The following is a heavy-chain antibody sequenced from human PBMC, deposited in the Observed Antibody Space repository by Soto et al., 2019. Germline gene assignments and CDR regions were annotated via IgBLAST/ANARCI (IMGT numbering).Heavy chain of an antibody. CDR1: GASVSSYY. V-gene: IGHV4-59*02. CDR2: ILYTGNT. CDR3: ARAAYGSGSYYAHYYYSAMDV. Sequence: PSETLSLTCTVSGASVSSYYWSWIRQPPGKGLEWLGYILYTGNTNYNPSLKSRVTMSVDTSKNQGSLKLSAVTAADTAVYFCARAAYGSGSYYAHYYYSAMDVWGQGTTVTVS. J-gene: IGHJ6*02. D-gene: IGHD3-10*01.